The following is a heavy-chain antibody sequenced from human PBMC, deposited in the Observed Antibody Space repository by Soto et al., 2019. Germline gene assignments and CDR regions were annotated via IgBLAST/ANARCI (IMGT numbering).Heavy chain of an antibody. CDR3: AREGLRYFDWLRREYYYYGMDV. CDR2: IWYDGSNK. Sequence: QVQLVESGGGVVQPGRSLRLSCAASGFTFSSYGMHWVRQAPGKGLEWVAVIWYDGSNKYYADSVKGRFTISGDNSKNTLYLQMNSLRAEDTAVYYCAREGLRYFDWLRREYYYYGMDVWGQGTTVTVSS. V-gene: IGHV3-33*01. J-gene: IGHJ6*02. D-gene: IGHD3-9*01. CDR1: GFTFSSYG.